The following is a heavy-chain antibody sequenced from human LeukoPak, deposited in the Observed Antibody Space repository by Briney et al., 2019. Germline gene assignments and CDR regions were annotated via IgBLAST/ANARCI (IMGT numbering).Heavy chain of an antibody. CDR3: ARDIIQVSGWALRY. D-gene: IGHD6-19*01. V-gene: IGHV3-33*01. J-gene: IGHJ4*02. CDR1: GFTFSSYG. CDR2: IWYDGSNK. Sequence: PGGSLRLSCAASGFTFSSYGMHWVRQAPGKGLEGVAVIWYDGSNKYYADSVKGRFTISRDNSKNTLYLQMNSLRAEDTAVYYCARDIIQVSGWALRYWGQGTLVTVSS.